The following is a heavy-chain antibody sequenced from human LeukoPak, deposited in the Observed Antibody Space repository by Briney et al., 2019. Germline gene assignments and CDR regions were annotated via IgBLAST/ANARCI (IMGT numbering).Heavy chain of an antibody. J-gene: IGHJ4*02. V-gene: IGHV4-38-2*02. CDR1: GYSISSGYY. D-gene: IGHD3-16*01. CDR2: IYHSGST. CDR3: ARRAERGWGYFDY. Sequence: SETLSLTCTVSGYSISSGYYWGWIRQPPGKGLEWIGSIYHSGSTNYNPSLKSRVTISVDKSKNQFSLKLSSVTAADTAVYYCARRAERGWGYFDYWGQGTLVTVSS.